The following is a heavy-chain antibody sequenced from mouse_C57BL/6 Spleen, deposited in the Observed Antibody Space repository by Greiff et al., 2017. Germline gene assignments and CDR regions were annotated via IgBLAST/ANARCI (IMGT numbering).Heavy chain of an antibody. D-gene: IGHD2-4*01. CDR2: IDPSDSYT. CDR3: ARGGYDYDFDY. J-gene: IGHJ2*01. V-gene: IGHV1-50*01. CDR1: GYTFTSYW. Sequence: QVQLQQPGAELVKPGASVKLSCKASGYTFTSYWMQWVKQRPGQGLEWIGEIDPSDSYTNYNQKFKGKATLTVATSSSTAYMQLSSLTSEDSAVYYCARGGYDYDFDYWGQGTTLTVSS.